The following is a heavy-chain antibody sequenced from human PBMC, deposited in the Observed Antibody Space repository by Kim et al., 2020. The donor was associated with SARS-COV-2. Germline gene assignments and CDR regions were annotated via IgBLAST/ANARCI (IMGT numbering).Heavy chain of an antibody. CDR1: GGSISSGGYY. J-gene: IGHJ3*02. V-gene: IGHV4-31*03. CDR2: IYYSGST. D-gene: IGHD5-12*01. CDR3: ARARLGVVATIDTFDI. Sequence: SETLSLTCTVSGGSISSGGYYWSWIRQHPGKGLEWIGYIYYSGSTYYNPSLKSRVTISVDTSKNQFSLKLSSVTAADTAVYYWARARLGVVATIDTFDIWGQGTMVTVSS.